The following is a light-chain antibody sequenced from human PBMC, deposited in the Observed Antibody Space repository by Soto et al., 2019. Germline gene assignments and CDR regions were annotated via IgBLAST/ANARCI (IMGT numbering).Light chain of an antibody. CDR2: DVS. Sequence: QSALTQPPSASGSPGQSVTISCTGASGDIGGYNYVSWYQQHPGKVPKLMIYDVSKRPSGVPDRFSGSKSGNTASLTVSGLQPEDEGDYYCSSYAGSNTFVFGTGTKLTVL. CDR3: SSYAGSNTFV. V-gene: IGLV2-8*01. CDR1: SGDIGGYNY. J-gene: IGLJ1*01.